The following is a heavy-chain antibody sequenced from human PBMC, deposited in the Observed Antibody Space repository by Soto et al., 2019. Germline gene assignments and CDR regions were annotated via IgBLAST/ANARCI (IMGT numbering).Heavy chain of an antibody. CDR1: GFSLTTSGVG. V-gene: IGHV2-5*01. J-gene: IGHJ4*02. D-gene: IGHD6-19*01. CDR2: INWSEDK. Sequence: QITLKESGPTLVKPTQTLTLTCTFSGFSLTTSGVGVGWIRQPPGKALEWLAFINWSEDKYYSPSLKSRLTXPXAXXQNPLLMTVTSMDTVDTCRYYSAHSVRGWYEPFHSWGQATPVTLSS. CDR3: AHSVRGWYEPFHS.